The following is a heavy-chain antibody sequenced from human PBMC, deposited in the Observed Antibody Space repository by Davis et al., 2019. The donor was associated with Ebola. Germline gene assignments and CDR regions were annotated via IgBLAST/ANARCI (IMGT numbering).Heavy chain of an antibody. V-gene: IGHV4-30-4*08. J-gene: IGHJ4*02. Sequence: LRLSCAVYGGSFSGYYWSWIRQPPGKGLEWIGYIYYSGSTYYNPSLKSRVTISVDTSKNQFSLKLSSVTAADTAVYYCARSSGDLDYWAQGTLVTVSS. CDR3: ARSSGDLDY. CDR2: IYYSGST. D-gene: IGHD4-17*01. CDR1: GGSFSGYY.